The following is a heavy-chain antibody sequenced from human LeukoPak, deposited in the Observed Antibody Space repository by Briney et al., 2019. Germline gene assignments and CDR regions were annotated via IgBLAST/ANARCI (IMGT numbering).Heavy chain of an antibody. D-gene: IGHD6-13*01. Sequence: GGSLRLSCAGSGFTFRNRWASWVRQAPGKGLEWVASTGQYGHDNDYVDSVRGRFTISRDFAKISLFLQMNSLRVEDTAVYYCAAGGAPGRFDYWGRGAPVTVSS. J-gene: IGHJ4*02. V-gene: IGHV3-7*01. CDR3: AAGGAPGRFDY. CDR2: TGQYGHDN. CDR1: GFTFRNRW.